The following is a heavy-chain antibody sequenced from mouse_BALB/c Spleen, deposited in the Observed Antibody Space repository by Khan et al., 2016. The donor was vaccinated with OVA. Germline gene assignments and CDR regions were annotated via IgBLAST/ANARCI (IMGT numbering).Heavy chain of an antibody. CDR2: ISSSDST. CDR3: ERWNYRYDGYCDY. Sequence: VQLQESGPSLVKPSQTLSLTCSVTGDSITSGYWNWIRKFPGNKLEYMGYISSSDSTFYNPSLKSRISITRDTSKNQTYLQLNSVTTEDTATYYCERWNYRYDGYCDYWGQGTTLTVSS. J-gene: IGHJ2*01. CDR1: GDSITSGY. V-gene: IGHV3-8*02. D-gene: IGHD2-14*01.